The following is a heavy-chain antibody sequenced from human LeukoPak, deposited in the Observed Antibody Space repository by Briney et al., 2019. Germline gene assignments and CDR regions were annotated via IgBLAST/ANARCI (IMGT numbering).Heavy chain of an antibody. CDR2: ISRSSAYI. Sequence: GGSLRLSCAASGFTLSSYSMNWVRQAPGKGLEWVSSISRSSAYIYYADSVKGRFTISRDNAKNSLYLQMNSLRAEDTAVYYCASFPPYMVRTDAFDIWGQRTMVTVSS. D-gene: IGHD3-10*01. V-gene: IGHV3-21*01. CDR1: GFTLSSYS. CDR3: ASFPPYMVRTDAFDI. J-gene: IGHJ3*02.